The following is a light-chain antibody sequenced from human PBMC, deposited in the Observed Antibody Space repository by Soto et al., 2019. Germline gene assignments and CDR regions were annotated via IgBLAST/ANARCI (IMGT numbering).Light chain of an antibody. CDR3: MQGTHWPPIT. CDR1: QSLLYSDGNTY. V-gene: IGKV2-30*01. CDR2: DVS. J-gene: IGKJ5*01. Sequence: VVMTQSPLSLPVTLGQPASISCRSSQSLLYSDGNTYLNWFQQRPGQSPRRLIYDVSKRDSGVPDRFSGSGSDTDFTLKISRVEAEDVGVYYCMQGTHWPPITFGQGTRLEIK.